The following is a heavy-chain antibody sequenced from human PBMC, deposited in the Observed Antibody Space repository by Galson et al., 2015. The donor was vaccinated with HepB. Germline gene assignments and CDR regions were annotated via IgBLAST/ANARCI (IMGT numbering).Heavy chain of an antibody. CDR1: GFTFSSYA. Sequence: SLRLSCAASGFTFSSYAMHWVRQAPGKGLEWVAVISYDGSNKYYADSVKGRFTISRDNSKNTLYLQMNSLRAEDTAVYYCANGMGDSYGDYGRPHDYWGQGTLVTVSS. CDR2: ISYDGSNK. V-gene: IGHV3-30*04. J-gene: IGHJ4*02. CDR3: ANGMGDSYGDYGRPHDY. D-gene: IGHD4-17*01.